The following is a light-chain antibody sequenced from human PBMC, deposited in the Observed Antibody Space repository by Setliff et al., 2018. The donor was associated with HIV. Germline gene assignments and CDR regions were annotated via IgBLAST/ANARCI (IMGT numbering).Light chain of an antibody. CDR2: EVR. J-gene: IGLJ1*01. CDR3: SSYAITNTLP. Sequence: ALTQPASVSGSPGQSITISCTGTSRDVGGYNYVSWYQQHPGKAPKLIIYEVRNRPSGVSIRFSGSKSGNTASLTISGLQTEDEADYYCSSYAITNTLPFGTGTKVTV. CDR1: SRDVGGYNY. V-gene: IGLV2-14*01.